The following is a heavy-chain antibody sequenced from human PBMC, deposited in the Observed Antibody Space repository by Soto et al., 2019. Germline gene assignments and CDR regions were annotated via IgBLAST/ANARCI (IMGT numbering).Heavy chain of an antibody. CDR3: ARVGGEGYYGMDV. CDR2: INPNSGGT. D-gene: IGHD2-15*01. Sequence: AAVKVSCKASGYTFTGYYMHWVRQAPGQGLEWMGWINPNSGGTNYAQKFQGWVTMTRDTSISTAYMELSRLRSDDTAVYYCARVGGEGYYGMDVWGQGTTVTVSS. V-gene: IGHV1-2*04. J-gene: IGHJ6*02. CDR1: GYTFTGYY.